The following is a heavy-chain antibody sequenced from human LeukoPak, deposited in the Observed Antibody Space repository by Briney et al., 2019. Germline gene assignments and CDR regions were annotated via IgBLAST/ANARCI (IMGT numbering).Heavy chain of an antibody. CDR2: IYTSGST. D-gene: IGHD2-15*01. Sequence: SETLSLTCTVSGGSISSYYWSWIRQPAGKGLEWIGRIYTSGSTNYNPSLKSRVTMSVDTSKNQFSLKLNSLTTADTAVYYCTRGAGWPIDYWGQGILVTVSS. V-gene: IGHV4-4*07. J-gene: IGHJ4*02. CDR3: TRGAGWPIDY. CDR1: GGSISSYY.